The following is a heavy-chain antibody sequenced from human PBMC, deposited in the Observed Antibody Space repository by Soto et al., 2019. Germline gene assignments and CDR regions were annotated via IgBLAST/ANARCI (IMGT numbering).Heavy chain of an antibody. J-gene: IGHJ6*01. Sequence: SVNVSCKASGYTFTGYYMHWVRQAPGQGLEWMGWINPNSGGTNYAQKFQGRVTMTRDTSISTAYMELSRLRSDDTAVYYCARGRYCSSTSRLKYYYYGMEVWGQTTTVNVSS. CDR1: GYTFTGYY. D-gene: IGHD2-2*01. V-gene: IGHV1-2*02. CDR3: ARGRYCSSTSRLKYYYYGMEV. CDR2: INPNSGGT.